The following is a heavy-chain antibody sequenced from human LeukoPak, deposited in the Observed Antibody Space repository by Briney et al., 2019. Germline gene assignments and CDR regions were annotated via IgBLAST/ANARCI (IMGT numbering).Heavy chain of an antibody. CDR3: AKVSHIAVAAYPHFDY. CDR2: IRYDGSNK. D-gene: IGHD6-19*01. CDR1: GFTFSSYG. V-gene: IGHV3-30*02. Sequence: GGSLRLSCAASGFTFSSYGMHWVRQAPGKGLEWVAFIRYDGSNKYYADSVKGRFTISRDNSKNTLYLQMNSLRAEDTAVYYCAKVSHIAVAAYPHFDYWGQGTLVTVSS. J-gene: IGHJ4*02.